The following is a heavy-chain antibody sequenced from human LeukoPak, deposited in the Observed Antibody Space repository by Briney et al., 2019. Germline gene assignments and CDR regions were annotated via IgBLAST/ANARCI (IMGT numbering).Heavy chain of an antibody. CDR1: GGSISSSSYY. Sequence: PSETLSLTCTVSGGSISSSSYYWGWIRQPPGKGLEWIGIIYYSGTTYYNLSLKSRVTISIDTPENQFSLKLSSVTAADTAVYYCARRRTAPVYYFDSWGQGTLVTVSS. CDR3: ARRRTAPVYYFDS. V-gene: IGHV4-39*01. D-gene: IGHD4-17*01. J-gene: IGHJ4*02. CDR2: IYYSGTT.